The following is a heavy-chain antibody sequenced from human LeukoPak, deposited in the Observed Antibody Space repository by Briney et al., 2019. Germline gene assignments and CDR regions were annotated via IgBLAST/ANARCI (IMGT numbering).Heavy chain of an antibody. CDR3: ARTYGSGSLDY. CDR2: ISSSSSYI. V-gene: IGHV3-21*01. J-gene: IGHJ4*02. CDR1: GFTVSSNY. Sequence: GGSLRLSCAASGFTVSSNYMSWVRQAPGKGLEWVSSISSSSSYIYYADSVKGRFTISRDNAKNSVYLQMNSLRAEDTAVYYCARTYGSGSLDYGGQGTLVTVSS. D-gene: IGHD2-15*01.